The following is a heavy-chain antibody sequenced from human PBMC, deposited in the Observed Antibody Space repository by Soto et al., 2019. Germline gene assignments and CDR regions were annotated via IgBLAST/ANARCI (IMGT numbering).Heavy chain of an antibody. V-gene: IGHV3-33*01. CDR3: ARDYSGSYYENFDY. CDR2: IWYDGSNK. CDR1: GFTFSSYD. J-gene: IGHJ4*02. D-gene: IGHD1-26*01. Sequence: QVQLVESGGGVVQPGRSLRLSCAASGFTFSSYDMHWVRQAPGKGLEWVAVIWYDGSNKYYADSVKGRFTISRDNSKNTLYLQMNSLRAEDTAVYYCARDYSGSYYENFDYWGQGTLVTVSS.